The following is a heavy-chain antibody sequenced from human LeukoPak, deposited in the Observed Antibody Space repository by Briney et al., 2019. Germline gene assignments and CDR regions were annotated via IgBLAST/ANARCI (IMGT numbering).Heavy chain of an antibody. CDR1: GFTFSSYA. D-gene: IGHD2-2*01. CDR3: AKVGQLHHPAFDY. Sequence: GGSLRLSCAASGFTFSSYAVNWVRQAPGKGLEWVSAISGNGGSTYYADSVKGRFTISRDNSKNTLYLQMNSLRAEDTAVYYCAKVGQLHHPAFDYWGQGTLVTVSS. CDR2: ISGNGGST. V-gene: IGHV3-23*01. J-gene: IGHJ4*02.